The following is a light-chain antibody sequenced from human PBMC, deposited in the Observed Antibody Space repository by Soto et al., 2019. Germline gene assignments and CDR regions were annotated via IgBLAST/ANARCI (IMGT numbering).Light chain of an antibody. V-gene: IGKV3-11*01. CDR3: QQRSTWPPKYT. CDR2: DAS. CDR1: QSVSSY. Sequence: EIVLTQSPATLSLSPGERATLSCRASQSVSSYLAWYQQKPGQAPRLLIYDASNRATGIPARFSGSGSGTAFTLTISSLEPEDFAVYYCQQRSTWPPKYTFGQGTKLEIK. J-gene: IGKJ2*01.